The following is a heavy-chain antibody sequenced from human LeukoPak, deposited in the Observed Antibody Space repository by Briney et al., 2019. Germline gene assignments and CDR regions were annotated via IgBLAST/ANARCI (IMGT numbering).Heavy chain of an antibody. Sequence: GSLRLSCAVSGFTFIGNYMSWVRQAPGKGLEWVSLIYSGGTTYYADSVKGRFTISRDNSKNTLYLQMNSLRAEDTAVYYCARRAGGYSHPYDYWGQGILVTASS. CDR1: GFTFIGNY. D-gene: IGHD4-23*01. V-gene: IGHV3-53*01. J-gene: IGHJ4*02. CDR3: ARRAGGYSHPYDY. CDR2: IYSGGTT.